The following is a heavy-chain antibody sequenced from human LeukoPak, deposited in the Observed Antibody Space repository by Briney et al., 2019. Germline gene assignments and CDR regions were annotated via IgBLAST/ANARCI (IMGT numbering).Heavy chain of an antibody. V-gene: IGHV4-38-2*02. CDR1: GYSISSGYY. J-gene: IGHJ2*01. Sequence: SETLSLTCIVSGYSISSGYYWGWLRQPPGKGLEWIGYIYHTGNTFYNPSLKSRVTISVDTSKNQFSLKLSSVTAADTAVYYCARVYYSSSYDYWYFDLWGRGTLVTVSS. CDR3: ARVYYSSSYDYWYFDL. CDR2: IYHTGNT. D-gene: IGHD6-13*01.